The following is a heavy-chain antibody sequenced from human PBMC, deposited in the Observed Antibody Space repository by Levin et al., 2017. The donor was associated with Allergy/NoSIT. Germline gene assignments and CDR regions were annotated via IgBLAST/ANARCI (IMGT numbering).Heavy chain of an antibody. J-gene: IGHJ4*02. V-gene: IGHV4-34*01. CDR3: ARGKVQLERTFDY. Sequence: ESLKISCAVYGGSFSGYYWSWIRQPPGKGLEWIGEINHSGSTNYNPSLKSRVTISVDTSKNQFSLKLSSVTAADTAVYYCARGKVQLERTFDYWGQGTLVTVSS. CDR1: GGSFSGYY. D-gene: IGHD1-1*01. CDR2: INHSGST.